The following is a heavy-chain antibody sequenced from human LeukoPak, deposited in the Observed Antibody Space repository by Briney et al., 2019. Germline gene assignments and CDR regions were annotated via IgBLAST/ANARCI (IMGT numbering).Heavy chain of an antibody. CDR3: ARAGDSSGYYVSWFDP. D-gene: IGHD3-22*01. V-gene: IGHV4-30-4*01. CDR1: GGSISSGDYY. CDR2: IYYTGNA. J-gene: IGHJ5*02. Sequence: SETLSLTCSVSGGSISSGDYYWSWIRQPPGKGPEWIGYIYYTGNANNNPSLTSRVTMSLDTSKNQFSLKLISVTAADTAVYYCARAGDSSGYYVSWFDPWGQGTLVTVSS.